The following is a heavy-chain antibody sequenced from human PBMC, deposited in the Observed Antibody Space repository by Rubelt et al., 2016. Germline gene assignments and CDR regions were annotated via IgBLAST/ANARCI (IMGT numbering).Heavy chain of an antibody. CDR1: GFTFSSYS. V-gene: IGHV3-48*02. Sequence: VQLVESGGGVVQPGRSLRLSCAASGFTFSSYSMNWVRQAPGKGLEWVSYISSSSSTIYYADSVKGRFTISRDNAKNSLYLQMNSPRDEDTAVYYCARWPIDYWGQGTLVTVSS. J-gene: IGHJ4*02. CDR2: ISSSSSTI. CDR3: ARWPIDY.